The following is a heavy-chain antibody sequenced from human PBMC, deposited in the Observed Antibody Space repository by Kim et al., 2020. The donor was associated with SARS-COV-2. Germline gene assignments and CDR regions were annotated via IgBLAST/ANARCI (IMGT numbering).Heavy chain of an antibody. J-gene: IGHJ4*02. V-gene: IGHV3-64*01. CDR3: ATLSGSFYS. D-gene: IGHD1-26*01. CDR1: GFSFSTYA. CDR2: IKSNGGGT. Sequence: GGSLRLSCAASGFSFSTYAMHWVRQAAGKGLEYVSAIKSNGGGTFYANSVKGRFTISRDNSKNTVYLQMSSLRPEDTALYYCATLSGSFYSWGQGTLVTVSS.